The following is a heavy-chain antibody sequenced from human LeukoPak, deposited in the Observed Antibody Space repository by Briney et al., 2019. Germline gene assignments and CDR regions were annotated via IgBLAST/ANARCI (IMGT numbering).Heavy chain of an antibody. V-gene: IGHV3-7*01. Sequence: PGGSLRLSCAASGFTFSSYWMSWVRQAPGKGLEWVANIKQGGSERYYADSVKGRFTISRDNAKNSLYLQMNSLRAEDTAVYYCAGDTRGHPDYWGRGTLVIVSS. CDR3: AGDTRGHPDY. D-gene: IGHD2-8*02. CDR2: IKQGGSER. J-gene: IGHJ4*02. CDR1: GFTFSSYW.